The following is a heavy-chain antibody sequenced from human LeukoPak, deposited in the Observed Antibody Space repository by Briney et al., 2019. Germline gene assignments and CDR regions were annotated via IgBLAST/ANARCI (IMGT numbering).Heavy chain of an antibody. CDR1: GGSFSGYY. D-gene: IGHD4-17*01. CDR2: INHSGST. Sequence: PSETLSLTCAVYGGSFSGYYWSWIRHPPGKGLEWIGEINHSGSTNYNPSLKSRVTISVDTSKNQFSLKLSSVTAADTAVYYCARDYGDYYYYYGMDVWGQGTTVTVSS. CDR3: ARDYGDYYYYYGMDV. V-gene: IGHV4-34*01. J-gene: IGHJ6*02.